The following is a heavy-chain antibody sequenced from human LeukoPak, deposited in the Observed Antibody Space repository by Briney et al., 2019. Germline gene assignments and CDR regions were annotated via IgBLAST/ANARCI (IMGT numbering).Heavy chain of an antibody. CDR2: IHYSGST. CDR3: AREGGPYRPLDY. Sequence: SETLSLTCTVSGDSISSDYWSWLRQPPGKGLEWIAYIHYSGSTKYNPSVKSRVTISMDTSKSRFSLRLTSVTPADTAVYYCAREGGPYRPLDYSGQGTLVTVSS. V-gene: IGHV4-59*01. CDR1: GDSISSDY. J-gene: IGHJ4*02.